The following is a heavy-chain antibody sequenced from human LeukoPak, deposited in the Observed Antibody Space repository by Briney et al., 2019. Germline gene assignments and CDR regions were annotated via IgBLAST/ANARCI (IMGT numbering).Heavy chain of an antibody. D-gene: IGHD3-9*01. J-gene: IGHJ4*02. Sequence: GSLRLSCAASGFTFSSYAMSWVRQAPGKGLEWVSVIVGSGGSTYYADSVKGRFTISRDNSKNTLYLQMSSLRAEDAAIYYCAKNGRDNYDMFFDSWGQGTLVTVSS. CDR3: AKNGRDNYDMFFDS. V-gene: IGHV3-23*01. CDR2: IVGSGGST. CDR1: GFTFSSYA.